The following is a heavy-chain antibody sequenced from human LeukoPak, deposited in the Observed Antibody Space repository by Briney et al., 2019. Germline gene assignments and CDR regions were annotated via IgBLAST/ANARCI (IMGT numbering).Heavy chain of an antibody. Sequence: GASVKVSCKASGYTFTSYGISWVRQAPGQGLEWMGWISPYNGNTNYAQKFQGRVTMTTDTSTSTAYIELRSLRSDDTAVFYCARLLPAAIWGVFDIWGQGTMVTVSS. V-gene: IGHV1-18*01. CDR3: ARLLPAAIWGVFDI. CDR1: GYTFTSYG. CDR2: ISPYNGNT. J-gene: IGHJ3*02. D-gene: IGHD2-2*01.